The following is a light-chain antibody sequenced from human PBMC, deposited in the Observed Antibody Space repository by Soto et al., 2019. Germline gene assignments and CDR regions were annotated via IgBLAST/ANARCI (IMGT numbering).Light chain of an antibody. CDR1: ESITNW. Sequence: DLQMTQSPPTLSASVGDRVTISCRASESITNWLAWYQHKPGKAPKLLIYKASSLESGVPSRFSGSGSGTEFTLTISSLQPDDFATYYCQQYKSPPWTFGQGTKVDIK. J-gene: IGKJ1*01. CDR2: KAS. CDR3: QQYKSPPWT. V-gene: IGKV1-5*03.